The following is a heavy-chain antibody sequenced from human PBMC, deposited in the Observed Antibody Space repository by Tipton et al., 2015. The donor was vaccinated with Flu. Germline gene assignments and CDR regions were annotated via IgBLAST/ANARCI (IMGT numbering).Heavy chain of an antibody. D-gene: IGHD6-13*01. Sequence: TLSLTCTVSGGSISSDYWSWIRQPAGKGLEWIGRLYTSGTTNYNPSLKSRATMSADTSKNQFSLTLDSVTAADTAVYYCASGVAGGGIRNWGQGTLVTVSS. CDR2: LYTSGTT. CDR1: GGSISSDY. V-gene: IGHV4-4*07. J-gene: IGHJ4*02. CDR3: ASGVAGGGIRN.